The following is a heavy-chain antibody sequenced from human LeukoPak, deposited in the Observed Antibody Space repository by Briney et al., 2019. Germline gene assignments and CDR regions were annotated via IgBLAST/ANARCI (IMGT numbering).Heavy chain of an antibody. J-gene: IGHJ4*02. CDR3: ARSGLNVIRGVGATSGLIAY. V-gene: IGHV1-18*01. CDR1: GYTFTSYG. D-gene: IGHD1-26*01. Sequence: GASVKVSCKASGYTFTSYGISWVRQAPGQGLEWMGWISAYNGNTNYAQKLQGRVTMTTDTSTSTAYMELRSLRSDDTAVYYCARSGLNVIRGVGATSGLIAYWGQGALVTVSS. CDR2: ISAYNGNT.